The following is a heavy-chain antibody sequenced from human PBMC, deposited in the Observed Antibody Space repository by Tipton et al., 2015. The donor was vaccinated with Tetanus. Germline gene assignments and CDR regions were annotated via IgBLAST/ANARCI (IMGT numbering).Heavy chain of an antibody. V-gene: IGHV1-2*02. CDR1: GGTFSSYA. Sequence: QLVQSGPEVKKPGSSVRVSCKTSGGTFSSYAISWVRQAPGQGLEWLGWINPDSGGTKYTQNFQGRVTMTRDTPTTTVYLELTSLKSDDTAVYYCARDSYVTGTTSHFDFWGQGSLVNVSS. CDR3: ARDSYVTGTTSHFDF. CDR2: INPDSGGT. D-gene: IGHD1-7*01. J-gene: IGHJ4*02.